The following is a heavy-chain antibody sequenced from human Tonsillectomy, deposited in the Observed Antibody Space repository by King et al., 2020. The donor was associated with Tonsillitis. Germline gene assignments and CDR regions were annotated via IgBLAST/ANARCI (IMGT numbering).Heavy chain of an antibody. CDR3: GRVSLRMGYVDWLGAFDI. Sequence: MQLQESGPGLVTPSETLSLTCTVSGYSISSAYYWGWIRQPPGKGLEWFGSIYHSGNTYYHPSLKSRVTISVDTSKNQFTLKLSSVTAADAAVYYCGRVSLRMGYVDWLGAFDIWGQGTMVTVSS. CDR1: GYSISSAYY. D-gene: IGHD3-9*01. J-gene: IGHJ3*02. CDR2: IYHSGNT. V-gene: IGHV4-38-2*02.